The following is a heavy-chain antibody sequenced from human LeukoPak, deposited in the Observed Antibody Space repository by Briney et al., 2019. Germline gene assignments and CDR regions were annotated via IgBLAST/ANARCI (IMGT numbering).Heavy chain of an antibody. Sequence: GRSLRLSCAASGFTFSSYAMHWVRQAPGKGLEWVAVISYDGSNKYYADSVKGRFTISRDNSKNTLYLQMNSLRAEDTAVYYGAREEYTGPFDYWGQGTLVTVSS. J-gene: IGHJ4*02. CDR3: AREEYTGPFDY. V-gene: IGHV3-30*04. D-gene: IGHD6-6*01. CDR2: ISYDGSNK. CDR1: GFTFSSYA.